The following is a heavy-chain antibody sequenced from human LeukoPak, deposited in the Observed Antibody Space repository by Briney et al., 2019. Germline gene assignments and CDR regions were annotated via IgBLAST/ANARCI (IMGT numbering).Heavy chain of an antibody. CDR1: GFTFSSYW. D-gene: IGHD6-19*01. CDR3: ARALAVAGTGGFDP. J-gene: IGHJ5*02. Sequence: GGSLRLSCAASGFTFSSYWMHWVRQAPGKGLVWVSRINSDGSSTSYADSVKGRFTISRDNAKNTLYMQMNRLRAEDTAVYYCARALAVAGTGGFDPWGQGTLVTVSS. V-gene: IGHV3-74*01. CDR2: INSDGSST.